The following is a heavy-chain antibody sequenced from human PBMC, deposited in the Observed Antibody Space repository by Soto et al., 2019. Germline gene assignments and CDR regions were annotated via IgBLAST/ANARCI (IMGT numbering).Heavy chain of an antibody. V-gene: IGHV1-3*01. J-gene: IGHJ4*02. CDR2: INAGNGNT. CDR1: GYTFTSYA. CDR3: ARDPSFIVGATPTPPYFDY. Sequence: GASVKVSCKASGYTFTSYAMHWARQAPGQRLEWMGWINAGNGNTKYSQKFQGRVTITRDTSASTAYMELSSLRSEDTAVYYCARDPSFIVGATPTPPYFDYWGQGTLVTVSS. D-gene: IGHD1-26*01.